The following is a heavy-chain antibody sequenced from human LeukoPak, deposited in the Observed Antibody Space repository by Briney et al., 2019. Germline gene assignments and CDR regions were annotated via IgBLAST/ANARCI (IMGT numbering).Heavy chain of an antibody. D-gene: IGHD3-16*01. CDR2: IIPIFGTA. CDR3: AREFRGIVDY. CDR1: GGTFSSYA. V-gene: IGHV1-69*13. J-gene: IGHJ4*02. Sequence: GASVKVSCKASGGTFSSYAISWVRQAPGQGLEWMGGIIPIFGTANYAQKFQGRVTITADESTSTAYMELSSLRSEDTAMYYCAREFRGIVDYWGQGTLVTVSS.